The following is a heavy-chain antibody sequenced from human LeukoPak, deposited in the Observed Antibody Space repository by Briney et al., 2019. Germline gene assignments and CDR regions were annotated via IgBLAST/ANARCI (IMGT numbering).Heavy chain of an antibody. J-gene: IGHJ3*02. Sequence: PGGSLRLSCAASGFTFGNYGMSWVRQAPGKGLEWLSYISGNSGDINYADSVKGRFTISRDNAKNSIYVQMKSLRAEDTAVYYCARARGSSWSTDAFDIWGQGTMVTVSS. V-gene: IGHV3-21*06. CDR1: GFTFGNYG. CDR3: ARARGSSWSTDAFDI. CDR2: ISGNSGDI. D-gene: IGHD6-13*01.